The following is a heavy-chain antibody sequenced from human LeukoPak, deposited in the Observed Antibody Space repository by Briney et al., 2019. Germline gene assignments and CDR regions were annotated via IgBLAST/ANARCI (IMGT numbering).Heavy chain of an antibody. D-gene: IGHD2-2*01. CDR3: ARGGVCSSTSCYLTYYYDSNFQH. Sequence: SETLSLTCTVSGGSISSYYWSWIRQPPGKGLEWIGYIYYSGSTNYNPSLKSRVTISVDTSKNQFSLKLSSVTAADTAVYYCARGGVCSSTSCYLTYYYDSNFQHWGQGTLVTVSS. V-gene: IGHV4-59*01. CDR2: IYYSGST. CDR1: GGSISSYY. J-gene: IGHJ1*01.